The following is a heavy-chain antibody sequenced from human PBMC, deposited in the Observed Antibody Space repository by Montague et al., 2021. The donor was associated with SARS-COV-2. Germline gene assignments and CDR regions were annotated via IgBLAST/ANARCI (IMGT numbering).Heavy chain of an antibody. D-gene: IGHD3-3*01. J-gene: IGHJ5*02. CDR1: GGSLSGYY. V-gene: IGHV4-34*01. Sequence: SETLSLTCAVYGGSLSGYYWAWIRQTPGKGLEWIGEINHSGSTNHNPSLKSRLTISVDTSKKQFSLKLSSVTTADTAVYYCARGADYDFWSGYLRYKWFDPWGLGTPVTVSS. CDR3: ARGADYDFWSGYLRYKWFDP. CDR2: INHSGST.